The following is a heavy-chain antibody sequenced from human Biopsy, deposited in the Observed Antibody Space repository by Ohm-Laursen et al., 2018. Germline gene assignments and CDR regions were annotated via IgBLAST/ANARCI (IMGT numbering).Heavy chain of an antibody. CDR1: GGSVSSGSYY. J-gene: IGHJ3*02. Sequence: TLSLTCSVSGGSVSSGSYYWSWIRQPPGKGLEWIGYIHYSGSTNYNPSLKSRVTISVDTSRNQFSLKLSSVTAADTAVYYCAGRPWPNAFDIWGQGTVVTVSS. D-gene: IGHD5-12*01. V-gene: IGHV4-61*01. CDR2: IHYSGST. CDR3: AGRPWPNAFDI.